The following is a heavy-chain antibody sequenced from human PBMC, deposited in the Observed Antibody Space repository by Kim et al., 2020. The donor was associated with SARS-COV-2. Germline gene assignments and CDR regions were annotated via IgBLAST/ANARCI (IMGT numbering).Heavy chain of an antibody. CDR1: GGSFSGYY. Sequence: SETLSLTCAVYGGSFSGYYWSWIRQPPGKGLEWIGEINHSGSTNYNPSLKSRVTISVDTSKNQFSLKLSSVTAADTAVYYCARDPSYDSSGYYYVDYWGQGTLVTVSS. CDR3: ARDPSYDSSGYYYVDY. D-gene: IGHD3-22*01. J-gene: IGHJ4*02. CDR2: INHSGST. V-gene: IGHV4-34*01.